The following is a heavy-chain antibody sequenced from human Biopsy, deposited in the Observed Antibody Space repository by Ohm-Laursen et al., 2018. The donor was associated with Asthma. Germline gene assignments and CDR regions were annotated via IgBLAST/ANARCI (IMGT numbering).Heavy chain of an antibody. CDR3: AGSCSGGNRPDH. J-gene: IGHJ4*02. D-gene: IGHD2-15*01. V-gene: IGHV4-59*01. CDR2: IHYSGST. CDR1: GVSIRSYY. Sequence: TLSLTCTVSGVSIRSYYWTWIRQPPGKGLEWIGNIHYSGSTYSNPSLKSRVTISVDTSKKQISLRLSSVIAADTAVYYCAGSCSGGNRPDHWGQGTLVTVSS.